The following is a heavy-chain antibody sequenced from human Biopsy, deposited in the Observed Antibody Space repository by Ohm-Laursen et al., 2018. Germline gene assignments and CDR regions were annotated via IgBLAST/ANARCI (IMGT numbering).Heavy chain of an antibody. CDR1: EYNFGNYY. V-gene: IGHV1-46*01. CDR2: VNPVAEAT. J-gene: IGHJ6*02. D-gene: IGHD2-21*01. CDR3: ARESPLRLGVCGAIRCFKEVFGMDV. Sequence: GSSVKVSCKASEYNFGNYYINWVRKVPGQGLEWLGVVNPVAEATMYAQKFQDRITLTRDASTNTVYMDLTSLTSEDTAVYYCARESPLRLGVCGAIRCFKEVFGMDVWGQGTTVTVSS.